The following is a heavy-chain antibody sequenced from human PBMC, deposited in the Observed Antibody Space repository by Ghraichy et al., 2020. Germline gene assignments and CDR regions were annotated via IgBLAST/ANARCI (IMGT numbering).Heavy chain of an antibody. D-gene: IGHD3-10*01. V-gene: IGHV3-74*01. CDR3: ARGGLAAPGEYYYYGMDV. CDR2: INSDGSST. CDR1: GFTFSSYW. Sequence: GGSLRLSCAASGFTFSSYWMHWVRQAPGKGLVWVSRINSDGSSTSYADSVKGRFTISRENDKNTLYLQMNILRAEATAVYYCARGGLAAPGEYYYYGMDVWGQGTTVTVSS. J-gene: IGHJ6*02.